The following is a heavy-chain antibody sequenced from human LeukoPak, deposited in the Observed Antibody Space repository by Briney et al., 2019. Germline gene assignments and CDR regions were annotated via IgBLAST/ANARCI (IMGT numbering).Heavy chain of an antibody. CDR3: ASHVDIVASFDN. CDR2: IYYSGGT. J-gene: IGHJ4*02. D-gene: IGHD5-12*01. Sequence: SETLSLTCTVSGGSISSYYWSWIQQPPAKGLEWLGYIYYSGGTNYNPSLNSGTTISVDTSKNQFSLMLTVVTAADTADYYCASHVDIVASFDNWGQGTLVTVSS. V-gene: IGHV4-59*01. CDR1: GGSISSYY.